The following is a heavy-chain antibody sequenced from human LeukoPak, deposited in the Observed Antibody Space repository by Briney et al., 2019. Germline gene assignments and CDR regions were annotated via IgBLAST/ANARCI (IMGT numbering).Heavy chain of an antibody. CDR1: GGSISSANHF. Sequence: SETLSLTCTVSGGSISSANHFWSWVRQSPGEGLEWIGYIHYDGRAHYNPSLKSRVSMSLDMSKNQFSLSLTSVTAADTAIYYCAREVITPGDSDGFDLWGQGTMVSVSS. CDR3: AREVITPGDSDGFDL. D-gene: IGHD2-2*01. J-gene: IGHJ3*01. CDR2: IHYDGRA. V-gene: IGHV4-30-4*08.